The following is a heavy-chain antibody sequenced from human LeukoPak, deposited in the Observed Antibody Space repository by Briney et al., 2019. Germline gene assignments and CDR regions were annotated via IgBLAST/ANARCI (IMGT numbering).Heavy chain of an antibody. J-gene: IGHJ3*02. CDR1: GFSFTNYS. Sequence: GGSLRLSCAASGFSFTNYSMNWVRQAPGKWLEWVSSISRSSAYIYYADSVKGRFTISRDNAKNSLYLQMGSLRVEDTAVYYCAREDSRGYYSSGAFDIWGQGTMVTVSS. V-gene: IGHV3-21*01. D-gene: IGHD3-22*01. CDR3: AREDSRGYYSSGAFDI. CDR2: ISRSSAYI.